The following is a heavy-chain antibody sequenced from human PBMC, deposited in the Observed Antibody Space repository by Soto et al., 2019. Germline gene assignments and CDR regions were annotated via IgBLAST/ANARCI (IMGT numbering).Heavy chain of an antibody. V-gene: IGHV4-59*01. CDR2: IYYSGST. CDR1: GSSISPYY. D-gene: IGHD4-17*01. CDR3: VRVGGYYGDYPNFDY. J-gene: IGHJ4*02. Sequence: SETLSLTCTVSGSSISPYYWSWIRQPPGKGLEWIGNIYYSGSTKYNPSLKSRVTMSLDTTRIQVSLRLRSVTAADTAVYYCVRVGGYYGDYPNFDYWGQGALVPVSS.